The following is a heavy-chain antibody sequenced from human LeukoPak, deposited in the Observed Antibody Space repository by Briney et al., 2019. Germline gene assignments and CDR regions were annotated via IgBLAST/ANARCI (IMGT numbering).Heavy chain of an antibody. CDR1: GGSISSGGYY. CDR2: IYHSGST. V-gene: IGHV4-30-2*01. D-gene: IGHD2-2*02. J-gene: IGHJ5*02. CDR3: ARFRGPVPAAIGWFDP. Sequence: SQTLSLTCTVSGGSISSGGYYWSWIRQPPGKGLEWIGYIYHSGSTYYNPSLKSRVTISVDRSKNQFSLKLSSVTAADTAVYYCARFRGPVPAAIGWFDPWGQGTLVTVSS.